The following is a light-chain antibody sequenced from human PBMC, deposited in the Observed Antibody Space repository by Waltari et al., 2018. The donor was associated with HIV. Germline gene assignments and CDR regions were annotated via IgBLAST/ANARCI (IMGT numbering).Light chain of an antibody. CDR3: QQYGSSPYT. Sequence: IELTPSPGTLSLSTGDRATLSCRASQSVTSGLLAWYQQKRGQAPRLLIYGASSRAPGIPDRCSGGGSGTDFTLTISRLEPEDFAVYYCQQYGSSPYTFGQGTKLEIK. J-gene: IGKJ2*01. CDR2: GAS. V-gene: IGKV3-20*01. CDR1: QSVTSGL.